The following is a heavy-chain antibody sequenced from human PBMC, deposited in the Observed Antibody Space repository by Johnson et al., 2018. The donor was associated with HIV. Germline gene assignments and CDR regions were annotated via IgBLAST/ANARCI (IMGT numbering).Heavy chain of an antibody. CDR2: IYSGGRT. Sequence: EVHLVESGGGLVQPGGSLRLSCAASGFTVSNIYMSWVRQAPGKGLEWVSVIYSGGRTDYADSVKGRFTISRDNSKNTLYLQMNSLRAEDTAVYYCARAPLGYCSSSTCITEAFDVWGQGTMVTVSS. J-gene: IGHJ3*01. CDR3: ARAPLGYCSSSTCITEAFDV. CDR1: GFTVSNIY. V-gene: IGHV3-66*01. D-gene: IGHD2-2*01.